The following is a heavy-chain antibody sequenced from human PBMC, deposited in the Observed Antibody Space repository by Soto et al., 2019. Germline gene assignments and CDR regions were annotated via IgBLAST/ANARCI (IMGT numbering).Heavy chain of an antibody. CDR1: GGSISSGDYY. Sequence: SETLSLTCTVSGGSISSGDYYWSWIRQPPGKGLEWIGYIYYSGSTYYNPSLKSRVTISVDTSKNQFSLKLSSVTAADTAVYYCARTSSSWQIDYWGQGTLVTVSS. V-gene: IGHV4-30-4*02. D-gene: IGHD6-13*01. CDR2: IYYSGST. J-gene: IGHJ4*02. CDR3: ARTSSSWQIDY.